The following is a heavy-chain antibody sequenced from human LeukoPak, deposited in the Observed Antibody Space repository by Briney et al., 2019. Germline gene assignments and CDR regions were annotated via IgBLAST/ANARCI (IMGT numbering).Heavy chain of an antibody. CDR2: ISAYNGNT. Sequence: ASVKVSCKASGYTFTSYGISWVRQAPGQGLEWMGWISAYNGNTNYAQKLQGRVTMTTDTSTSTAYMELRSLRSDDMAVYYCARERIAAAGTVWFDPWGQGTLVTVSS. CDR3: ARERIAAAGTVWFDP. J-gene: IGHJ5*02. CDR1: GYTFTSYG. D-gene: IGHD6-13*01. V-gene: IGHV1-18*03.